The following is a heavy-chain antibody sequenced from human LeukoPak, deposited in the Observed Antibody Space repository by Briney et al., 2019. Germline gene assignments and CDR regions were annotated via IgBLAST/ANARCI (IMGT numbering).Heavy chain of an antibody. CDR2: VSYDGSIK. D-gene: IGHD1-26*01. J-gene: IGHJ3*02. V-gene: IGHV3-30-3*01. CDR3: GREGKGGATDSFNI. Sequence: GGSLRLSCAASGFTFSYNTMHWVRRTPGKGLEWVVLVSYDGSIKRYADSVKGRFTISRDNPNNILYLQMDSLRAEDTAVYYCGREGKGGATDSFNIWGQGKMATVS. CDR1: GFTFSYNT.